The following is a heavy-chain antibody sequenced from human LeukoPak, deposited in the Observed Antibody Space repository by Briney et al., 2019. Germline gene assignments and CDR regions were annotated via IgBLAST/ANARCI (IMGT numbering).Heavy chain of an antibody. D-gene: IGHD2-21*02. CDR2: ISGSGGST. CDR3: AKDLVVGLLLFNPY. Sequence: GGSLRLSCAASGFTFNIYAMSWVRQAPGKGLEWVSGISGSGGSTYYPDSVKGRFTISRDNSKNTLFLQMNSLRAEDTAVYYCAKDLVVGLLLFNPYWGQGTLVTVSS. CDR1: GFTFNIYA. J-gene: IGHJ4*02. V-gene: IGHV3-23*01.